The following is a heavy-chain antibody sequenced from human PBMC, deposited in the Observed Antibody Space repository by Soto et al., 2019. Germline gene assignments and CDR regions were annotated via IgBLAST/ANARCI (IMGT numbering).Heavy chain of an antibody. D-gene: IGHD2-15*01. CDR2: INPSGGST. CDR3: ASNRGSCSGGSCYLGGYYFDY. V-gene: IGHV1-46*03. CDR1: GYTFTSYY. J-gene: IGHJ4*02. Sequence: QVQLVQSGTEVKKPGASVKVSCKASGYTFTSYYMHWVRQAPGQGLEWMGIINPSGGSTSYAQKSQGRVTMTRDTSTSTVYMELSSLRSEDTAVYYCASNRGSCSGGSCYLGGYYFDYWGQGTLVTVSS.